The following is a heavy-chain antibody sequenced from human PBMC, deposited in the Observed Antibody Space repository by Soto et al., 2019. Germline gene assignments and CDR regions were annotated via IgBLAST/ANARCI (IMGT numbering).Heavy chain of an antibody. J-gene: IGHJ4*02. CDR3: AREGIAARTPTD. D-gene: IGHD6-6*01. CDR1: GYTFTGYY. Sequence: QVQVVQSGAEVKKPGASVKVSCKASGYTFTGYYLHWVRQAPGQGLEWLGWINPNGGGTNYAQDFQGRITMTRDASINPAYLEVTRLRSEDTAVSYCAREGIAARTPTDWGQGTLVTVSS. CDR2: INPNGGGT. V-gene: IGHV1-2*02.